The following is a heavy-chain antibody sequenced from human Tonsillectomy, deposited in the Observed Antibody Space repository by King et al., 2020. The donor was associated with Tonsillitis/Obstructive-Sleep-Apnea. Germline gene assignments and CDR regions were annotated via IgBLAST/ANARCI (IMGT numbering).Heavy chain of an antibody. CDR3: ARHPRPDQAFDI. CDR2: IYYSGST. CDR1: GGSISSSSYY. J-gene: IGHJ3*02. V-gene: IGHV4-39*01. D-gene: IGHD6-6*01. Sequence: QLQESGPGLVKPSETLSLTCTVSGGSISSSSYYWGWIRQPPGKGLEWIGSIYYSGSTYYNPSPKSRVTISVDTSKNQFSLKLRSVTAADTAVYYCARHPRPDQAFDIWGQGTMVTVSS.